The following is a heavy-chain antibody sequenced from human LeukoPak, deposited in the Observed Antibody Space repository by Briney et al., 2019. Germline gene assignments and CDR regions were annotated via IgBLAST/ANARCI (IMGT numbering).Heavy chain of an antibody. CDR1: GFTFSRNW. D-gene: IGHD5-24*01. CDR2: INPDGGQK. V-gene: IGHV3-7*01. CDR3: ARLLGTATIFDY. J-gene: IGHJ4*02. Sequence: GGSLRLSCEASGFTFSRNWMSWVRQAPGKGLEWVANINPDGGQKYYVDSVKGRFTISRDNTKSSLSLQMNSLGAEDTAMYYCARLLGTATIFDYWGQGTLVTVSS.